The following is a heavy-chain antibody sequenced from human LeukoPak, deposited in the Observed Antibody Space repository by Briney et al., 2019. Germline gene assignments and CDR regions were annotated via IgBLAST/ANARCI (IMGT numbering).Heavy chain of an antibody. CDR1: GGSFSGYY. J-gene: IGHJ4*02. Sequence: SETLSLTCAVYGGSFSGYYWSWIRQPPGKGLEWIGEINHSGSTNYNPSPKSRVTISVDTSKNQFSLKLSSVTAADTAVYYCARGQFVSDYYGSGSHWYYWGQGTLVTVSS. CDR3: ARGQFVSDYYGSGSHWYY. D-gene: IGHD3-10*01. CDR2: INHSGST. V-gene: IGHV4-34*01.